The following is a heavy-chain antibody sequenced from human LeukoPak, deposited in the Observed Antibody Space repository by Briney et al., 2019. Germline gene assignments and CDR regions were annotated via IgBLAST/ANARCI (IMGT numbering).Heavy chain of an antibody. D-gene: IGHD5-18*01. CDR3: AGRRWYSYGFGGISYYYYGMDV. CDR2: IYYSGST. CDR1: GGSISSSSYY. V-gene: IGHV4-39*07. J-gene: IGHJ6*02. Sequence: PSETLSLTCTVSGGSISSSSYYWGWIRQSPGKGLEWIGSIYYSGSTNYNPSLKSRVTISVDTSKNQFSLKLSSMTAADTAVYYCAGRRWYSYGFGGISYYYYGMDVWGQGTTVTVSS.